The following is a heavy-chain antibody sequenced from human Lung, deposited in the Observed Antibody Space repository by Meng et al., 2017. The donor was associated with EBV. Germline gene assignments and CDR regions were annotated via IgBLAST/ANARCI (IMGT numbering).Heavy chain of an antibody. CDR3: ARLRLVWMFDY. Sequence: QVQSQASGPGLVKPSQTLSLTCTVSGGSVDSGAYYWSWIRQRPGKGLEWIGYIYYSGSTFYTPSLKSRATLSVDTSKNQFSLKLNSVTAADTAVYFCARLRLVWMFDYWGQGALVTVSS. CDR2: IYYSGST. V-gene: IGHV4-31*03. D-gene: IGHD6-19*01. CDR1: GGSVDSGAYY. J-gene: IGHJ4*02.